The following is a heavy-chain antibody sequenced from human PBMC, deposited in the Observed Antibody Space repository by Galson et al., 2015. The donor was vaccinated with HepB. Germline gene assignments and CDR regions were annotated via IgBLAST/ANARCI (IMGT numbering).Heavy chain of an antibody. Sequence: QPRAQVTKPGEPLKISCKGSGYSFTNYWIGWARQMPGKGLEWMGLIYPGDSHTRYSPSFQGPVTTSADKSISTAYLQWSSLKASDSAMYYCARRATDAEYFQRWGQGTLVTVSS. CDR1: GYSFTNYW. J-gene: IGHJ1*01. D-gene: IGHD5-24*01. CDR3: ARRATDAEYFQR. V-gene: IGHV5-51*03. CDR2: IYPGDSHT.